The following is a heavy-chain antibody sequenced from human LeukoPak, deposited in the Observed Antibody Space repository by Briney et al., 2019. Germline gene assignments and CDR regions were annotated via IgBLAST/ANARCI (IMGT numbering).Heavy chain of an antibody. J-gene: IGHJ4*02. CDR3: AKDSHRYCSGGSCYSFDY. D-gene: IGHD2-15*01. V-gene: IGHV3-30*18. CDR1: GFTFSSYG. Sequence: GGSLRLSCAASGFTFSSYGMHWVRQAPGKGLGWVAVISYDGSNKYYADSVKGRFTISRDNSKNTLYLQMNSLRAEDTAVYYCAKDSHRYCSGGSCYSFDYWGQGTLVTVSS. CDR2: ISYDGSNK.